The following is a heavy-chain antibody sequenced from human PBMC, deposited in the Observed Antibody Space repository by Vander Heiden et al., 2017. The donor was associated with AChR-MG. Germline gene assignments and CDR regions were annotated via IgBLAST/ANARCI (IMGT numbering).Heavy chain of an antibody. D-gene: IGHD3-16*01. CDR2: VDWTEDK. V-gene: IGHV2-5*04. J-gene: IGHJ3*01. Sequence: QIALRESGPTVVRPTQTFTLTCSVSGFSLTARGLSVGWIRQSPGKAREWLALVDWTEDKRYNPSLRTRLSIVRDISRNEVALSISNVDTVDTGTYFCVQKVPRITVPGMGAFFAFNVWGQGRMVVVSS. CDR3: VQKVPRITVPGMGAFFAFNV. CDR1: GFSLTARGLS.